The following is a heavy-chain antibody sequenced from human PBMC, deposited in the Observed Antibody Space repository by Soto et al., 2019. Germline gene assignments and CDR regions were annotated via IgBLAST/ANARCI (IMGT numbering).Heavy chain of an antibody. CDR1: GYTLTELS. CDR3: ARVRDSSGYQS. D-gene: IGHD3-22*01. Sequence: ASVKVSCKVSGYTLTELSIHWVRQAPGQGLEWMGIINPSGGSTSYAQKFQGRVTMTRDTSTSTVYMELSSLRSEDTAVYYCARVRDSSGYQSWGQGTLVTVSS. V-gene: IGHV1-46*01. J-gene: IGHJ4*02. CDR2: INPSGGST.